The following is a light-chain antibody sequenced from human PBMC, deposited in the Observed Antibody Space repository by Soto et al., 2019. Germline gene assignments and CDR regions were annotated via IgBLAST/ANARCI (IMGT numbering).Light chain of an antibody. J-gene: IGKJ1*01. Sequence: EIVLTQSPGTLSLSPGARATLSCSASQSVSSNLAWYQQKPGQAPRLLIHGASTRATGIPARFSGSGSGTEFILTISSLQSEDFAVYYCQQYTNWPRTFGQGTKVDIK. CDR1: QSVSSN. CDR2: GAS. V-gene: IGKV3-15*01. CDR3: QQYTNWPRT.